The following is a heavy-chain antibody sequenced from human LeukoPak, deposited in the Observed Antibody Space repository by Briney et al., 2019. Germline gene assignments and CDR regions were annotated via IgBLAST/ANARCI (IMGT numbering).Heavy chain of an antibody. CDR1: GYSISTNNY. J-gene: IGHJ4*02. V-gene: IGHV4-38-2*02. Sequence: SETLSLTCTVSGYSISTNNYWGWIRQPPGKGLEWIGNIYDSGSTYYNASLQSRVTISIDTSKNQFSLRLSSVTAADTAMYYCAKSGGYGLIDYWGQGTLVTVSS. CDR3: AKSGGYGLIDY. CDR2: IYDSGST. D-gene: IGHD1-26*01.